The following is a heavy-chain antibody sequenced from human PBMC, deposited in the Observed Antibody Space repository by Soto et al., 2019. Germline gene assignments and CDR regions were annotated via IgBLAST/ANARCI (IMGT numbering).Heavy chain of an antibody. J-gene: IGHJ4*02. CDR3: ARESYYGSGATVVAY. CDR1: GGSIIGYC. Sequence: SETLSLTCTVSGGSIIGYCWSWIRQPPGKGLEWIGYIYYSGTTSYNPSLNSRVTMSVDTSKNQFSLKVNSVTAADTAVYYCARESYYGSGATVVAYWGQGTLVTSPQ. V-gene: IGHV4-59*01. D-gene: IGHD3-10*01. CDR2: IYYSGTT.